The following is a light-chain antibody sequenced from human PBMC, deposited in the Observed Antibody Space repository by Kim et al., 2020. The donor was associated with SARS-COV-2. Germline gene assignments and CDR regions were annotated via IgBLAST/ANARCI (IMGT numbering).Light chain of an antibody. CDR2: DTS. CDR3: LLSYSGDNAV. CDR1: TGAVTSGHY. J-gene: IGLJ7*01. V-gene: IGLV7-46*01. Sequence: QAVVTQEPSLTVSPGGTVTLTCGSSTGAVTSGHYPYWFQQKPGQAPRTLIYDTSNKHSWTPARFSGSLLGGKAALTLSGAQPEDEAEYYCLLSYSGDNAVFGGGTQLTVL.